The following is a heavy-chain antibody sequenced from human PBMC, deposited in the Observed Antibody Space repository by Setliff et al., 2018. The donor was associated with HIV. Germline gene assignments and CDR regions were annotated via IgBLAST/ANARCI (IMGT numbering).Heavy chain of an antibody. CDR1: GGSFSDYY. D-gene: IGHD4-17*01. Sequence: SETLSLTCAVYGGSFSDYYWNWIRQPPGKGLEWIGSIYHSGSTYYNPSLKSRVTISVDTSKNQFSLKLSSVTAADTAVYYCARAPGPYGDYNWFDPWGQGALVTVSS. V-gene: IGHV4-34*01. CDR2: IYHSGST. J-gene: IGHJ5*02. CDR3: ARAPGPYGDYNWFDP.